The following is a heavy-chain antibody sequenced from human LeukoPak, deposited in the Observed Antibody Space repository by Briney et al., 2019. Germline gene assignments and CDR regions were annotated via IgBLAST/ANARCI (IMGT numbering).Heavy chain of an antibody. CDR2: TRSKAYGGTT. CDR1: GFTFGDYA. CDR3: TRGIGEMATIGAFDI. V-gene: IGHV3-49*03. D-gene: IGHD5-24*01. Sequence: GGSLRLSCTASGFTFGDYAMSRFRQAPGKGLEWVGFTRSKAYGGTTEYAASVKGRFTISRDDSKSIAYLQMNSLKTEDTAVYYCTRGIGEMATIGAFDIWGQGTMVTVSS. J-gene: IGHJ3*02.